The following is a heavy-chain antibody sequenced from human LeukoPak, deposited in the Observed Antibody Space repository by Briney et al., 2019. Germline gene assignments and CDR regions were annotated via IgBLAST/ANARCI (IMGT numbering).Heavy chain of an antibody. Sequence: GGSLRLSCAASGFTFSSYGMHWVRQAPGKGLEWVAVISYDGSNKYYADSVKGRFTISRDNSRNTVYLQMDNLRAEDMAVYYCARDGLRYWGPGTLVTVSS. CDR1: GFTFSSYG. CDR3: ARDGLRY. V-gene: IGHV3-30*03. J-gene: IGHJ4*02. CDR2: ISYDGSNK.